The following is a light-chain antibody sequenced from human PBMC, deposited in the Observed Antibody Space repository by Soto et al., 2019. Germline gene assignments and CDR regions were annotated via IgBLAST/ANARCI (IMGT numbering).Light chain of an antibody. CDR3: SSYTRSSTPYV. Sequence: QSALTQPASVSGSPGQSITISCTGTSSDVDCYNYVSWYQQHPGKAPKLMIYDVSNRPSGVSNRFSGSKSGNTASLTISGLQAEDEADYYCSSYTRSSTPYVFGTGTQLTVL. CDR1: SSDVDCYNY. CDR2: DVS. J-gene: IGLJ1*01. V-gene: IGLV2-14*03.